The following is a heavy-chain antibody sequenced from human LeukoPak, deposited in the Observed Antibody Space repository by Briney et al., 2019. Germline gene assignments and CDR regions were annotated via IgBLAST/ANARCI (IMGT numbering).Heavy chain of an antibody. D-gene: IGHD4-23*01. CDR1: GASVTTHY. J-gene: IGHJ4*02. CDR3: ASKPVVPASQAHYFDS. V-gene: IGHV4-59*02. CDR2: FHTDGET. Sequence: SETLSLTCTVSGASVTTHYWSWIRQPPGKGLEWIGNFHTDGETSFNSSLNSRVTTSIDTSKHQFSLILIAVTAADTAVYYCASKPVVPASQAHYFDSWGPGILVTVSS.